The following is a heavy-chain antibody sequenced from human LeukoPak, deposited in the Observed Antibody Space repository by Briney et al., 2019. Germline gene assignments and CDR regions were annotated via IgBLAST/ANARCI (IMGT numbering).Heavy chain of an antibody. Sequence: ASVKVSCKASGYTFTSYGISWVRQAPGQGLEWMGWISAYNGNTNYAQKLQGRVTMTTDTSTSTAYMELRSLRSDDTAVYYCARESAVVQLYYFDYWGQGTLVTVSS. V-gene: IGHV1-18*01. CDR1: GYTFTSYG. J-gene: IGHJ4*02. D-gene: IGHD6-19*01. CDR2: ISAYNGNT. CDR3: ARESAVVQLYYFDY.